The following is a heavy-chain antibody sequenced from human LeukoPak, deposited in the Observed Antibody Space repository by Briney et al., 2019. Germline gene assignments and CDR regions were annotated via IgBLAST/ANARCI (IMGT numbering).Heavy chain of an antibody. Sequence: SETLSLTCAVYGGSFSGYYWSWVRRPPGKGLEWIGEINHSGSTNYNPSLKSRVTISVDTSKNQFSLKLSSVTAADTAVYYCARGLSLNYYGTGRSFNFDYWGQGTLVTVSS. J-gene: IGHJ4*02. D-gene: IGHD3-10*01. CDR2: INHSGST. CDR3: ARGLSLNYYGTGRSFNFDY. V-gene: IGHV4-34*01. CDR1: GGSFSGYY.